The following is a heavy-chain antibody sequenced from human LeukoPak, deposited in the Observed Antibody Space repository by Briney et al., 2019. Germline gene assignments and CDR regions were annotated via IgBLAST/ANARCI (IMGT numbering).Heavy chain of an antibody. J-gene: IGHJ5*02. CDR2: IYYSGST. CDR3: ARDHGGQAGNWFDP. Sequence: SETLSLTCTVSGGSISSGDYYWGWIRQPPGKGLEWIVYIYYSGSTYYNPSLKSRVTISVDTSKNQFSLKLSSVTAADTAVYYCARDHGGQAGNWFDPWGQGTLVTVSS. D-gene: IGHD3-16*01. V-gene: IGHV4-30-4*01. CDR1: GGSISSGDYY.